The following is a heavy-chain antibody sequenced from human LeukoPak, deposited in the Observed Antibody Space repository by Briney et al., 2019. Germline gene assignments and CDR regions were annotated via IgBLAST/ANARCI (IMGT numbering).Heavy chain of an antibody. V-gene: IGHV3-23*01. CDR1: KFTFSNYA. CDR2: ISGSGGST. Sequence: PGGSLRLSCTASKFTFSNYAMSWLRQAPGKGLEWVSVISGSGGSTYYADSVKGRFTISRDKSKDTLFLQMNSLRTEDTAVYYCAKRSNFWTGYLDYWGQGTLGTVS. J-gene: IGHJ4*02. D-gene: IGHD3/OR15-3a*01. CDR3: AKRSNFWTGYLDY.